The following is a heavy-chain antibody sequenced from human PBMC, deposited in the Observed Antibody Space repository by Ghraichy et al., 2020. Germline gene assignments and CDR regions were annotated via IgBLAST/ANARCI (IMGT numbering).Heavy chain of an antibody. CDR2: INAGNGKT. J-gene: IGHJ5*02. D-gene: IGHD3-9*01. V-gene: IGHV1-3*01. Sequence: ASVKVSCKASGYTFTTYAMHWVRQAPGQRLEWMGWINAGNGKTKYSQNFQGRVTITRDTSASPAYMDLGRLRSEDTAVYYCAGARYDILTGYSLNWFDPWCQGTLVTVSS. CDR1: GYTFTTYA. CDR3: AGARYDILTGYSLNWFDP.